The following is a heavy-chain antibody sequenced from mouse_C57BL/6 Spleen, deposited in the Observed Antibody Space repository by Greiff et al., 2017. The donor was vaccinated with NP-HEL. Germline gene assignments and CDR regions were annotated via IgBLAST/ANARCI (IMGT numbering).Heavy chain of an antibody. Sequence: ESGPGLVKPSQSLSLTCSVTGYSITSGYYWNWIRQFPGNKLEWMGYISYDGSNNYNPSLKNRISITRDTSKNQFFLKLNSVTTEDTATYYCARGDDYAYFDYWGQGTTLTVSS. CDR3: ARGDDYAYFDY. D-gene: IGHD2-4*01. V-gene: IGHV3-6*01. CDR2: ISYDGSN. J-gene: IGHJ2*01. CDR1: GYSITSGYY.